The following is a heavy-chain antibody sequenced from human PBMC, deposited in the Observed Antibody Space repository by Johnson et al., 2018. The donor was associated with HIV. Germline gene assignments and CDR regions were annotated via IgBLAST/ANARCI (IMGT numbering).Heavy chain of an antibody. CDR3: TTDRGNGDYDAFDI. D-gene: IGHD4-17*01. J-gene: IGHJ3*02. V-gene: IGHV3-15*01. CDR1: GFTFSNAW. CDR2: IKSKTDGGTT. Sequence: VQVLESGGGLVKPGGSLRLSCAASGFTFSNAWMSWVRQAPGKGLEWVGRIKSKTDGGTTDYAAPVKGRLTISRDDSKNTLYLQMNSLKTEDTAVYYCTTDRGNGDYDAFDIWGQGTMVTVSS.